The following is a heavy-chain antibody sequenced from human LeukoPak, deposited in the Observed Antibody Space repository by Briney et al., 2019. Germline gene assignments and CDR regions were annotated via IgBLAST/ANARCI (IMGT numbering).Heavy chain of an antibody. CDR3: ARYYYGSGSYYYFDS. J-gene: IGHJ4*02. Sequence: SETLSLTCTVSGGSISSSNYYWGWIRQPPGKGLEWIGSIYYSGSTYYNPSLKSRVTMSVDTSKNQFSLKLSSVTAADTAVYYCARYYYGSGSYYYFDSWGQGTLVTVSS. CDR1: GGSISSSNYY. V-gene: IGHV4-39*01. D-gene: IGHD3-10*01. CDR2: IYYSGST.